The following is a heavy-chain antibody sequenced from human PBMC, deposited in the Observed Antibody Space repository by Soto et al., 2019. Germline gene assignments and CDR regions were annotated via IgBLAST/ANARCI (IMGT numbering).Heavy chain of an antibody. J-gene: IGHJ6*02. CDR1: GGSISSGSYY. V-gene: IGHV4-39*01. Sequence: SETLSLTCTVSGGSISSGSYYWGWIRQPPGTALEWIGTISYSGSTFYNPSLNSRGTMSVDKPKNQFSLKLSSVTAADTAVYYCARRYSYGSGKYAVDLWGQGTTVTV. D-gene: IGHD3-10*01. CDR3: ARRYSYGSGKYAVDL. CDR2: ISYSGST.